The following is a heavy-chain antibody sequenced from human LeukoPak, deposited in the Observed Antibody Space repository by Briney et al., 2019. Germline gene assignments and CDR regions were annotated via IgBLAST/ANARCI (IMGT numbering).Heavy chain of an antibody. CDR3: AKDPENYDILTPP. J-gene: IGHJ5*02. V-gene: IGHV3-23*01. D-gene: IGHD3-9*01. CDR1: GLTFSSYA. Sequence: GGSLRLSWAASGLTFSSYAMGWVRRAPGRGLEWVSAISGSGGSTYYADSVKGRFPISRDNSKTTLYLQMNSLRAEDTAVYYCAKDPENYDILTPPWGQGTLVTVSS. CDR2: ISGSGGST.